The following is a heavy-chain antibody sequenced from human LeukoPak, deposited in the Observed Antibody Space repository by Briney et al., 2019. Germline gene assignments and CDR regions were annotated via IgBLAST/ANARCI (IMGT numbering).Heavy chain of an antibody. CDR3: AKGHYYGSGSYMTTDY. D-gene: IGHD3-10*01. CDR2: IRYDGSNK. CDR1: GFTFSSYG. V-gene: IGHV3-30*02. Sequence: GGSLRLSCAASGFTFSSYGMHWVRQAPGKGLEWVAFIRYDGSNKYYADSVKGRFTISRDNSKNTLYLQMNSLRAEDTAVYYCAKGHYYGSGSYMTTDYWGQGTLVTVSS. J-gene: IGHJ4*02.